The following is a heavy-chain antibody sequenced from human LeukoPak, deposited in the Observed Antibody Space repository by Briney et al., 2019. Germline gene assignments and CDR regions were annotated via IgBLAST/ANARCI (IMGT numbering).Heavy chain of an antibody. CDR1: GFTFSDYY. Sequence: PGGSLRLSCAASGFTFSDYYMSWIRQAPGKGLEWVYADSVKGRFTISRDNAKNSLYNSLRAEDTAVYYCARVFEASCDYWGQGTLVTASS. V-gene: IGHV3-11*01. J-gene: IGHJ4*02. CDR3: ARVFEASCDY. D-gene: IGHD3-10*01.